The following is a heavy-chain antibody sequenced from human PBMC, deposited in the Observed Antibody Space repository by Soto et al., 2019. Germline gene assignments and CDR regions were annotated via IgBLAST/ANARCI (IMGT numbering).Heavy chain of an antibody. D-gene: IGHD4-4*01. CDR2: IYYSGST. CDR1: GGSISSGGYY. Sequence: SEXLSLTCTVSGGSISSGGYYWSWIRQHPGKGLEWIGYIYYSGSTYYNPSLKSRVTISVDTSKNQFSLKLSSVTAADTAVYYCARTYSNYVYYYYYYMDVWGKGTTVNVSS. CDR3: ARTYSNYVYYYYYYMDV. V-gene: IGHV4-31*03. J-gene: IGHJ6*03.